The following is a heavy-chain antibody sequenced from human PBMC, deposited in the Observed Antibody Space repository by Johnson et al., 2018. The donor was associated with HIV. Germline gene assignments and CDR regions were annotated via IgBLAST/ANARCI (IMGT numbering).Heavy chain of an antibody. V-gene: IGHV3-30-3*01. CDR3: ARDRRHYYDSSGYPDYDAFDI. D-gene: IGHD3-22*01. J-gene: IGHJ3*02. CDR1: GFTFSNYA. Sequence: VQLLESGGGVVQPGSSLRLSCAASGFTFSNYAVHWVRQAPGKGLEWVAVISSDGSAKYYADSVKGPFTIARDNTNNSQYLQMNSLRAEDTALYFCARDRRHYYDSSGYPDYDAFDIWGQGTMVTVSS. CDR2: ISSDGSAK.